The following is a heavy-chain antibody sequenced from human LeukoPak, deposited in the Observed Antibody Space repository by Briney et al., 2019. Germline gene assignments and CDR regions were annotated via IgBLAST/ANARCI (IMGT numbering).Heavy chain of an antibody. CDR3: ARESVVATGSEGNFDDY. Sequence: SETLSLTCTVSGGSISSSSYYWGWIRQPPGKGLEWIGSIYYSGSTYYNPSLKSRVTISVDTSKNQFSLKLSSVTAADTAVYYCARESVVATGSEGNFDDYWGQGTLVTVSS. CDR1: GGSISSSSYY. J-gene: IGHJ4*02. CDR2: IYYSGST. V-gene: IGHV4-39*07. D-gene: IGHD5-12*01.